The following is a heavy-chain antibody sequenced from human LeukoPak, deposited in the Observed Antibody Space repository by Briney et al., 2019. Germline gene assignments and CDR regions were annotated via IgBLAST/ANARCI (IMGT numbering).Heavy chain of an antibody. CDR1: GGSISSDY. CDR3: ARDSEGWASAYYYYYMDV. D-gene: IGHD3-16*01. J-gene: IGHJ6*03. V-gene: IGHV4-4*07. Sequence: SETLSLTCTVSGGSISSDYRSWIRQPAGKGLDWIGRINSRGSIKYNPSLKSRVTMSVDTSKNQFSLRLTSVTAADTAVYYCARDSEGWASAYYYYYMDVWGKGTTVTVSS. CDR2: INSRGSI.